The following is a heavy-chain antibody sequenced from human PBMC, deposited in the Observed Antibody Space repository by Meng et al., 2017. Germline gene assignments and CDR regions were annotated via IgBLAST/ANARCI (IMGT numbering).Heavy chain of an antibody. CDR1: GDSVPSNSTA. J-gene: IGHJ3*02. CDR3: ARVSLRYCSSTSCLEDDAFDI. CDR2: TYYRSKWYN. V-gene: IGHV6-1*01. Sequence: SQTLSLTCAISGDSVPSNSTAWNWIRQSPSRGLEWLGRTYYRSKWYNDYAVSVKSRITINPDTSKNQFSLQLNSVTPEDTAVYYCARVSLRYCSSTSCLEDDAFDIWGQGTMVTVS. D-gene: IGHD2-2*01.